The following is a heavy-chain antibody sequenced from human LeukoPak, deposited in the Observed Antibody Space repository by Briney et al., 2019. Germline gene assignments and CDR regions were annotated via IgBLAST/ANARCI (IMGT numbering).Heavy chain of an antibody. Sequence: GASVKVSCKASGYTFTGHYLHWVRQAPGQGLEWMGWINPNRGGTKYAQKFQGGVTMTRDTPISTAYMELSRLSSDDTAVYYCAITTTIAAAGLDYWGQGTLVTVSS. CDR1: GYTFTGHY. CDR3: AITTTIAAAGLDY. J-gene: IGHJ4*02. D-gene: IGHD6-13*01. V-gene: IGHV1-2*02. CDR2: INPNRGGT.